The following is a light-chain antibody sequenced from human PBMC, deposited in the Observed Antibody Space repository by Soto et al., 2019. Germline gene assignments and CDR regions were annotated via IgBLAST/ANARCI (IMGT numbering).Light chain of an antibody. CDR1: QSISSY. J-gene: IGKJ2*01. Sequence: DIQGTQSPSSLSASVGDIVTITCRASQSISSYLNWYQQKPGKAPKLLIYAASSLQSGVPSRFSGSGSGTDFTLTISSLQPEDFATYYCQQSYSTLPYTFGQGT. CDR3: QQSYSTLPYT. V-gene: IGKV1-39*01. CDR2: AAS.